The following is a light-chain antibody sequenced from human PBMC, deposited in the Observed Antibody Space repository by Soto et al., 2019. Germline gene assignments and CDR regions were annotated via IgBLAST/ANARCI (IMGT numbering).Light chain of an antibody. CDR3: QHYSTWLWT. J-gene: IGKJ1*01. CDR1: QSVSSK. Sequence: EIVMTQSPATLSVSPGERANLSCRASQSVSSKLAWYQQKPGQGPRLLIYGASSRATGIPARFSGSGSGTEFTLTISSLQSEDFAVYYCQHYSTWLWTFGQGTKVEMK. CDR2: GAS. V-gene: IGKV3-15*01.